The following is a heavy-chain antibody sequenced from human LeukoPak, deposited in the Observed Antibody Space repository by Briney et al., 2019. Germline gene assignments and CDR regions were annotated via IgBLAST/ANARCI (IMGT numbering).Heavy chain of an antibody. CDR3: AKDDAWLRFGE. CDR1: GFTFSSYA. CDR2: ISPSGDIR. D-gene: IGHD3-10*01. Sequence: QPGGSLRLSCAASGFTFSSYAMSWVRQAPGKGLEWVSGISPSGDIRYYADSVKGRFTISRDNSKNTLYLEVISLTAEDTAVYYCAKDDAWLRFGEWSQGTLVTVSS. V-gene: IGHV3-23*01. J-gene: IGHJ4*02.